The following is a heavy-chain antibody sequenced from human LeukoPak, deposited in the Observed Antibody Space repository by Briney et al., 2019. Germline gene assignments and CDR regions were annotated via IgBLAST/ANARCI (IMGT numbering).Heavy chain of an antibody. CDR3: ARVGNTAETRGLCYYMDV. V-gene: IGHV3-20*04. D-gene: IGHD5-18*01. CDR1: GFTFEDYG. J-gene: IGHJ6*03. Sequence: GGSLRLSCAASGFTFEDYGMSWVRQAPGKGLEWVSGINWNGGSTGYADSVKGRFTISRDNAKNSLYLQMNSLRAEDTALYYCARVGNTAETRGLCYYMDVWGKGTTVTVSS. CDR2: INWNGGST.